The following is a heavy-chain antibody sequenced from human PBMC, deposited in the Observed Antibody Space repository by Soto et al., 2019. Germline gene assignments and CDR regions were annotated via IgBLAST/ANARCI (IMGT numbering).Heavy chain of an antibody. V-gene: IGHV1-3*01. CDR2: INAGNGNT. CDR1: GYTFTSYA. CDR3: AREGSSDAFDI. Sequence: QVQLVQYGAEVKKPGASVKVSCKASGYTFTSYAMRWVRQAPGQRLEWMGWINAGNGNTKYSQKFQGRVTITRDTSASTAYMELSSLRSEDTAVYYCAREGSSDAFDIWGQGTMVTVSS. J-gene: IGHJ3*02.